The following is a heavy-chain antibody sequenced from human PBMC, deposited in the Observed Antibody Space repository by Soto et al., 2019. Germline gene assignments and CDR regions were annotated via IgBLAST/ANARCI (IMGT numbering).Heavy chain of an antibody. D-gene: IGHD1-7*01. J-gene: IGHJ4*02. CDR1: GFTFSSYW. CDR2: IKSDGSST. V-gene: IGHV3-74*01. Sequence: PGXSLRLSCASSGFTFSSYWIHWVVQAPGKGLAWLSRIKSDGSSTNYADSVKGRFTISRDNAKNTLYLQVNSMRAEDTAVYYCARGAQNYYYFGYWGQGTLVTVSS. CDR3: ARGAQNYYYFGY.